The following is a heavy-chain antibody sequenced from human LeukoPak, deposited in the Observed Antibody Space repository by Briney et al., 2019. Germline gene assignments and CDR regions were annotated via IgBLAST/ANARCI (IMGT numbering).Heavy chain of an antibody. CDR2: IDWDDEK. V-gene: IGHV2-70*11. CDR1: GFSLSTSGMC. CDR3: ARMTRSIAAAGGYYFDY. Sequence: SGPALVKPTQTLTLTCTFSGFSLSTSGMCVSWIRQPPGKALEWLARIDWDDEKYYSTSLKTRLTISKDTSKNQVVLTMTNMDPVDTATYYCARMTRSIAAAGGYYFDYWGQGTLVTVSS. J-gene: IGHJ4*02. D-gene: IGHD6-13*01.